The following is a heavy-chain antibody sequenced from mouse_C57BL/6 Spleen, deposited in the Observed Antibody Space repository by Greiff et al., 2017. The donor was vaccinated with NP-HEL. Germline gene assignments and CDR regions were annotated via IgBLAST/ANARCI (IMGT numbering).Heavy chain of an antibody. CDR1: GFTFSSYA. CDR3: ARDGWDSNYYFDV. Sequence: DVMLVESGGGLVKPGGSLKLSCAASGFTFSSYAMSWVRQTPEKRLEWVATISDGGSYTYYPDNVKGRFTISRDNAKNNLYLQMSHLKSEDTAMYYCARDGWDSNYYFDVWGTGTTVTVSS. J-gene: IGHJ1*03. D-gene: IGHD2-5*01. V-gene: IGHV5-4*01. CDR2: ISDGGSYT.